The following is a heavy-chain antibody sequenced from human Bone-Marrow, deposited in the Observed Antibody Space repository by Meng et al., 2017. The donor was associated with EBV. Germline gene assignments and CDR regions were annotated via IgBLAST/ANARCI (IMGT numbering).Heavy chain of an antibody. D-gene: IGHD3-10*01. V-gene: IGHV1-2*06. CDR1: GYTFTGYY. J-gene: IGHJ5*02. Sequence: QVQLVPSGAEVKKPGASVKVSCKASGYTFTGYYMHWVRQAPGQGLEWMGRINPNSGGTNYAQKFQGRVTMTRDTSISTAYMELSRLRSDDTAVYYCARDLVRGVYNWFDPWGQGTLVTVSS. CDR2: INPNSGGT. CDR3: ARDLVRGVYNWFDP.